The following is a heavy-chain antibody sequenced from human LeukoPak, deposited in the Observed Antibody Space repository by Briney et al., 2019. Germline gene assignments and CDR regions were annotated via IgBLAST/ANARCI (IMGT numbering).Heavy chain of an antibody. CDR2: INPNSGGT. CDR1: GYTFTGYY. Sequence: ASVKVSCKASGYTFTGYYMHWVRQAPGQGLEWMGWINPNSGGTNYAQKFQGRVTMTRDTSISTAYMELSRPRSDDTAVYYCARGKGCSSTSCYPQSGAFGIWGQGTMVTVSS. D-gene: IGHD2-2*01. J-gene: IGHJ3*02. V-gene: IGHV1-2*02. CDR3: ARGKGCSSTSCYPQSGAFGI.